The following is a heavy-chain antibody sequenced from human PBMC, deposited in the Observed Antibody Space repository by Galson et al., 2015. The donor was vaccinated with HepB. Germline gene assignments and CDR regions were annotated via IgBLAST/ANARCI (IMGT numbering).Heavy chain of an antibody. J-gene: IGHJ6*03. V-gene: IGHV3-66*01. D-gene: IGHD6-19*01. CDR1: GFTVSSNY. CDR2: IYSGGST. Sequence: SLRLSCAASGFTVSSNYMSWVRQAPGKGLEWVSVIYSGGSTYYADSVKGRFTISRDNSKNTLYLQMNSLRAEDTAVYYCARISSVAGTYYYYMDVWGKGTTVTVSS. CDR3: ARISSVAGTYYYYMDV.